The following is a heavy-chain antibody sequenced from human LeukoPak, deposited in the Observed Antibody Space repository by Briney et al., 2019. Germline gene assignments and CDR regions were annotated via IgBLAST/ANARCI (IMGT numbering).Heavy chain of an antibody. D-gene: IGHD2-21*01. J-gene: IGHJ5*01. Sequence: PGGSLRLSCGASGLILGNYAMSWVPQAPGKGVQWVSQISGTGGATSYAGVARDRFAISRDNSKTTLYPQLSGLRVEDTAMYYCVKDPRDTYGTNWFVSWGQGTLLTVSS. CDR1: GLILGNYA. CDR3: VKDPRDTYGTNWFVS. CDR2: ISGTGGAT. V-gene: IGHV3-23*01.